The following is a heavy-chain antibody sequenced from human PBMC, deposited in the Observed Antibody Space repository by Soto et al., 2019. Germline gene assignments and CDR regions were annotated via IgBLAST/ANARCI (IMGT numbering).Heavy chain of an antibody. J-gene: IGHJ4*02. D-gene: IGHD6-13*01. CDR1: GFTMRAYA. CDR3: SLGISYYWDY. V-gene: IGHV3-23*01. CDR2: ITGRGDNT. Sequence: DVQLLEYGGDLVQPGGSLRLSCEVSGFTMRAYAMRWARRATGKGLEWVAAITGRGDNTHYEESVKGRFTISRDDSKNTLNLQMNTLRVDDTAIYYCSLGISYYWDYWGQGIQVTVSS.